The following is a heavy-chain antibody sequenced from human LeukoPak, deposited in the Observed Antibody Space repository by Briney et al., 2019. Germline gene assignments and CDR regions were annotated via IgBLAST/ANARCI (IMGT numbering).Heavy chain of an antibody. CDR1: GYTFTGYY. D-gene: IGHD6-13*01. CDR2: INPNSGGT. J-gene: IGHJ5*02. V-gene: IGHV1-2*02. CDR3: ASSSWYSKGNWFDP. Sequence: ASVKVSCKASGYTFTGYYMHWVRQAPGQGLEWMGWINPNSGGTNYAQKFQGRVTMTRDTSISTAYMELSRLRSDDTAVYYCASSSWYSKGNWFDPWGQGTLVTVSS.